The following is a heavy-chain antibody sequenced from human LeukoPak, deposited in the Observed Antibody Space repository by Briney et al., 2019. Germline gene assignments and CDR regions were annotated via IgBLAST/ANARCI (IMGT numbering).Heavy chain of an antibody. CDR3: ARGPSAGATYGY. D-gene: IGHD1-26*01. CDR2: INHSGST. Sequence: SETLSLTCAVYGGSFSGYYWSWIRQPPGKGLEWIGEINHSGSTNYNPSLKSRVTISVDTSKNQFSLKLSSVTAADTAVYYCARGPSAGATYGYWGQGTLVTVSS. V-gene: IGHV4-34*01. J-gene: IGHJ4*02. CDR1: GGSFSGYY.